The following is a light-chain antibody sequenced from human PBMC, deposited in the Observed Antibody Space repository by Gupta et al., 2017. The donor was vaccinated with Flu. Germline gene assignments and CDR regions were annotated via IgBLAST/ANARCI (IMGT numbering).Light chain of an antibody. CDR2: GAS. CDR3: QHDNNSPLT. J-gene: IGKJ4*01. CDR1: QSISSSY. Sequence: IVLTQSPGTLSLSPGERATLSCRTSQSISSSYLAWYQQKPGQAPRLLIYGASSRATGIPDRFSGGGSGTDFTLTISRLEPEDFAVYYCQHDNNSPLTFGGGTKVEI. V-gene: IGKV3-20*01.